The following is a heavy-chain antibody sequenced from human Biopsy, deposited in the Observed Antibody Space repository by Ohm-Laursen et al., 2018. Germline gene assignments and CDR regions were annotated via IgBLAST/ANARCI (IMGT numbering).Heavy chain of an antibody. CDR1: GGTFSRYT. CDR2: DMPFFGTA. J-gene: IGHJ5*02. D-gene: IGHD3-22*01. Sequence: SETLSYQVSGGTFSRYTFAWVRQAPGQRTEWMGDDMPFFGTAQYAPKLQDRVSMTADKTTYTAYMKLSSLTSEDTAVYFCARHYYDTSGYNWFDPWGQGTLVTVSS. CDR3: ARHYYDTSGYNWFDP. V-gene: IGHV1-69*06.